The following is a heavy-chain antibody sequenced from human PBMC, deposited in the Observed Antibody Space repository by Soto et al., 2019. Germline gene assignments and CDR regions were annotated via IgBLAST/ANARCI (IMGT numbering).Heavy chain of an antibody. J-gene: IGHJ6*02. V-gene: IGHV3-23*01. D-gene: IGHD3-22*01. CDR2: ISGSGGST. Sequence: PGGSLRLSCAASGFTFSSYAMSWVRQAPGKGLEWVSAISGSGGSTYYADSVKGRFTISRDNSKNTLYLQMNSLRAEDTAVYYCAKYYDSSGPPPYYGMDVWGQGTTVTVSS. CDR1: GFTFSSYA. CDR3: AKYYDSSGPPPYYGMDV.